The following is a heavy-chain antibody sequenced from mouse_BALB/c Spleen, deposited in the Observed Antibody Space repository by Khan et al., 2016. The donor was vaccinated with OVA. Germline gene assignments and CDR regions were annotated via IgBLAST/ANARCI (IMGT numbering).Heavy chain of an antibody. J-gene: IGHJ2*01. CDR1: GYTFTSYW. V-gene: IGHV1-7*01. CDR2: INPTSGYT. Sequence: QVRLQQSGGELAKPGASVKMSCTASGYTFTSYWMHWIKQRPGQGLEWIGYINPTSGYTDYNQKFKDKATLTADKSSSTAYMQLSSLTSDDSAVYYCARDRIDYWGQGTALTVSS. CDR3: ARDRIDY.